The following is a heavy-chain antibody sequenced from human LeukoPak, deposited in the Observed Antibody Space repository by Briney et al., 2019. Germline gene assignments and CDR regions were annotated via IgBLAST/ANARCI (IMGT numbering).Heavy chain of an antibody. V-gene: IGHV1-3*01. CDR3: ARDEWELGVDY. CDR1: GYTFTSYG. D-gene: IGHD1-26*01. CDR2: INAGNGNT. Sequence: ASVKVSCKASGYTFTSYGISWVRQAPGQGLEWMGWINAGNGNTKYSQKFQGRVTITRDTSASTAYMELSSLRSEDTTVYYCARDEWELGVDYWGQGTLVTVSS. J-gene: IGHJ4*02.